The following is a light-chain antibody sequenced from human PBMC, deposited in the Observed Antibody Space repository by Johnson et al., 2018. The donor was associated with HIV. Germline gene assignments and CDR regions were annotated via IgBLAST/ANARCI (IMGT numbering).Light chain of an antibody. CDR2: ENN. CDR3: GTWDSSLSGGV. V-gene: IGLV1-51*02. J-gene: IGLJ1*01. CDR1: SSNIGNNY. Sequence: QSVLTQPPSVSAAPAQKVTISCSGSSSNIGNNYVSWYQQLPGTAPKLLIYENNKRPSGIPDRFSGSKSGTSATLGITGLQTGDEADYYCGTWDSSLSGGVFGTGTKVTVL.